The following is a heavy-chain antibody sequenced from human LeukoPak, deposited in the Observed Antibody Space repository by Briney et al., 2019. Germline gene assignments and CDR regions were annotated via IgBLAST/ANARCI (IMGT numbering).Heavy chain of an antibody. J-gene: IGHJ4*02. CDR3: ARRLSSDYADY. Sequence: GASVKVSCKASGYTFTSYYIHWVRQAPGQGLEWMGIINPGGGSTTYSQKFQGRVTMTRDTSTSTVYTDLSSLRSEDTAVYYCARRLSSDYADYWGQGTLVTVSS. V-gene: IGHV1-46*01. CDR1: GYTFTSYY. D-gene: IGHD3-22*01. CDR2: INPGGGST.